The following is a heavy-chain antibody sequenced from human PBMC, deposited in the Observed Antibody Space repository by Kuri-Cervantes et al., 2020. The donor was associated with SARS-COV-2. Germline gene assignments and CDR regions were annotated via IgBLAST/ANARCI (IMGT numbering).Heavy chain of an antibody. D-gene: IGHD6-6*01. CDR2: IIPIFGTA. CDR3: SRMETNIAAQHP. Sequence: GGSLRLSCKASGGTFSSYAISWVRQAPGQGLEWMGRIIPIFGTANYAQKFQGRVTITADESTSTAYMELSSLRSEDTAVYYCSRMETNIAAQHPWGQGTLVTVSS. CDR1: GGTFSSYA. V-gene: IGHV1-69*15. J-gene: IGHJ5*02.